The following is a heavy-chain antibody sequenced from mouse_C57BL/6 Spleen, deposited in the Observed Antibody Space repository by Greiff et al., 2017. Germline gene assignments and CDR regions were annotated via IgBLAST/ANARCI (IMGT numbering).Heavy chain of an antibody. Sequence: QVQLQQSGAELVKPGASVKMSCKASGYTFTTYPIEWMKQNHGKSLEWIGNFHPYNDDTKYNEKFKGKATLTVEKSSSTVYLELSRLTSDDSAVYYCARGAYSNYVPYWYFDVWGTGTTVTVSS. V-gene: IGHV1-47*01. J-gene: IGHJ1*03. CDR1: GYTFTTYP. CDR2: FHPYNDDT. D-gene: IGHD2-5*01. CDR3: ARGAYSNYVPYWYFDV.